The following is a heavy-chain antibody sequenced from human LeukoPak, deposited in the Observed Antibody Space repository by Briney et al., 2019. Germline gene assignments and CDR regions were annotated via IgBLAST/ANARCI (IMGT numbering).Heavy chain of an antibody. CDR3: ARNRDGYNSFDY. CDR2: IYYSGST. D-gene: IGHD5-24*01. J-gene: IGHJ4*02. CDR1: GGSISSGDYY. Sequence: SQTLSLTCTVSGGSISSGDYYWSWIRQPPGKGLEWIGYIYYSGSTYYNPSLKSRVTVSVDTSKNHFSLKLSSVTAAGTAVYYCARNRDGYNSFDYWGQGTLVTVSS. V-gene: IGHV4-31*03.